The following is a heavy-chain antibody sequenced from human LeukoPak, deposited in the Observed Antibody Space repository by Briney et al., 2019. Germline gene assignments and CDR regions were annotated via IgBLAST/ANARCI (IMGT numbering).Heavy chain of an antibody. Sequence: PSETLSLTCTVSGGSISSYYWSWIRQPPGKGLEWIGYIYYSGSTNYNPSLKSRVTISVDTSKNQFSLKLSSVTAADTAVYYCARERNDNSNYGPFDYWGQGTLVTVSS. CDR2: IYYSGST. D-gene: IGHD4-11*01. J-gene: IGHJ4*02. CDR3: ARERNDNSNYGPFDY. CDR1: GGSISSYY. V-gene: IGHV4-59*01.